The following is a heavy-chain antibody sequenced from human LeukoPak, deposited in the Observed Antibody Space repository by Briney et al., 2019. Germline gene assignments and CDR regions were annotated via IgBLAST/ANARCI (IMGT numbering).Heavy chain of an antibody. Sequence: PSETLSLTCTVSGGSISSYYWSWIRQPAGKGLEWIGRIYTSGSTNYNPSLKGRVTISVDTSKNQFSLKLSSVTAADTAVYYCARDPIVVVITGGAFDIWGQGTMVTVSS. CDR1: GGSISSYY. V-gene: IGHV4-4*07. J-gene: IGHJ3*02. D-gene: IGHD3-22*01. CDR2: IYTSGST. CDR3: ARDPIVVVITGGAFDI.